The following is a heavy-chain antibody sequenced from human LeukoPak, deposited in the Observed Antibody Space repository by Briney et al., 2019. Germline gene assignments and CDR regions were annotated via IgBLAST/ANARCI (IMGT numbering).Heavy chain of an antibody. V-gene: IGHV3-30-3*01. CDR3: ARVRGYFGSGHTNHFDY. CDR2: ISYDGSNK. Sequence: PWRSLRLSCAASGFTFSSYAMHWVRQAPGKGLEWVAVISYDGSNKYYADSVKGRFTISRDNSKNTLYLQMNSLRAEDTAVYYCARVRGYFGSGHTNHFDYWGQGTLVTVSS. J-gene: IGHJ4*02. CDR1: GFTFSSYA. D-gene: IGHD3-10*01.